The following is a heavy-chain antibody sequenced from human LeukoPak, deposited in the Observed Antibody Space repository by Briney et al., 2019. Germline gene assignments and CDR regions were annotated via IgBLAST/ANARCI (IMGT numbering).Heavy chain of an antibody. CDR2: IRYDGSNK. CDR1: GFTFSSYG. V-gene: IGHV3-30*02. CDR3: AYSSGWYGGY. D-gene: IGHD6-19*01. Sequence: GGSLRLSCAASGFTFSSYGMSWVRQAPGKGLEWVAFIRYDGSNKYYADSVKGRFTISRDNSKNTLYLQMNSLRAEDTAVYYCAYSSGWYGGYWGQGTLVTVSS. J-gene: IGHJ4*02.